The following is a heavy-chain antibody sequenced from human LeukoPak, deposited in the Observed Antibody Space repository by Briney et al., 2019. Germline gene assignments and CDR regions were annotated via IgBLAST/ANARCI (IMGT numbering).Heavy chain of an antibody. CDR2: INAVNANT. J-gene: IGHJ4*02. V-gene: IGHV3-23*01. CDR1: GFIFSNCA. D-gene: IGHD4/OR15-4a*01. CDR3: AKQFLGAN. Sequence: GGSLILSCAASGFIFSNCAMTWVRQAPGKGLEYVATINAVNANTYYADSVKGRFTVSRDNSENTLYLQMNSLRAEDTAVYYCAKQFLGANWGQGTLVTVSS.